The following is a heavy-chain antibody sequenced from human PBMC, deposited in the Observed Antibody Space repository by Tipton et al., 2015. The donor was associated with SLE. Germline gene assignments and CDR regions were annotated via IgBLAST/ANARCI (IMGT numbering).Heavy chain of an antibody. CDR2: ISDSGST. J-gene: IGHJ2*01. CDR1: GGSFSNNY. V-gene: IGHV4-34*01. Sequence: TLSLTCAVYGGSFSNNYWWGWVRQPPGKGLEWIGEISDSGSTNYNPSLESRVSMSVDRSKIQFSLKLSSVTAADTAVYYCPRRRFWYFDLWGRGTLVTVSS. CDR3: PRRRFWYFDL.